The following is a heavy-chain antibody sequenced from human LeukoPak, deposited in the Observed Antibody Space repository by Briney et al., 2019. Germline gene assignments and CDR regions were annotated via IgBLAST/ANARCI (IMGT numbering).Heavy chain of an antibody. Sequence: PGGSLSLSCAASGFTISSYAMSWVRQAPGKGLEWVSAISGSGGSTYYADSVKRRFTISRDNSKNTLYLQMNSLRAEDTAVYSCAKKKSGYEFDAFDIWGQGTMVTVSS. D-gene: IGHD5-12*01. V-gene: IGHV3-23*01. J-gene: IGHJ3*02. CDR2: ISGSGGST. CDR3: AKKKSGYEFDAFDI. CDR1: GFTISSYA.